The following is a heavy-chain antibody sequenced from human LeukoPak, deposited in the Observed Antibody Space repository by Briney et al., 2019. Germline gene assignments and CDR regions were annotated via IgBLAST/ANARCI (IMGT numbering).Heavy chain of an antibody. CDR1: GGSINNYY. CDR3: ATTAGHGYSDY. J-gene: IGHJ4*02. V-gene: IGHV4-59*08. D-gene: IGHD5-24*01. CDR2: IHYSGST. Sequence: SETLSLTCTVSGGSINNYYWSWIRQPPGKGLEWTAYIHYSGSTNYNPSLKSRVTISLDTSKNQFSLKLSSVTAADTAVYYCATTAGHGYSDYWGQGTLVTVSS.